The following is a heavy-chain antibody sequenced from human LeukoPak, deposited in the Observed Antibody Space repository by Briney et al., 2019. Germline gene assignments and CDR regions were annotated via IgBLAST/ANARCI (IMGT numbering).Heavy chain of an antibody. CDR3: ALTVVVAATPHSY. J-gene: IGHJ4*02. V-gene: IGHV4-39*07. CDR1: GDSISSRSYY. D-gene: IGHD2-15*01. Sequence: PSETLSLTCTVSGDSISSRSYYWGWIRQPPGKGLEWIGEINHSGSTNYNPSLKSRVTISVDTSKNQFSLKLSSVTAADTAMYYCALTVVVAATPHSYWGQGTLVTVSS. CDR2: INHSGST.